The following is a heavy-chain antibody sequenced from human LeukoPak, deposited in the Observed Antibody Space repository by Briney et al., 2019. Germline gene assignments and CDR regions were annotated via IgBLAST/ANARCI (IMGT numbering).Heavy chain of an antibody. Sequence: GGSLRLSCAASGFTFSSYGMHWVRQAPGKGLEWVAVIWYDGSNKYYADSVKGRFTISRDNSKNTLYLQMNSLRAEDTAVYYCAGDATYCSGGSCYSRGYWYGMDVWGQGTTVTVSS. V-gene: IGHV3-33*01. CDR2: IWYDGSNK. CDR1: GFTFSSYG. D-gene: IGHD2-15*01. J-gene: IGHJ6*02. CDR3: AGDATYCSGGSCYSRGYWYGMDV.